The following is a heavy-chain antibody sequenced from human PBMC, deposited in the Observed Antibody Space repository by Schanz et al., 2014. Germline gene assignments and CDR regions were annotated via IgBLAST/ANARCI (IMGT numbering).Heavy chain of an antibody. CDR1: GYSLNELS. CDR3: ATETSRTWFYNGVDV. J-gene: IGHJ6*02. CDR2: FNHEDGDT. Sequence: QVQLVPSGAEVKKPGASVKVSCKVSGYSLNELSMHWVRQAPGRGLEWMGGFNHEDGDTVYAQKFQGRVIMTEDTSTDTAYVELSRLTSEDTGVYYCATETSRTWFYNGVDVWGQGTTVTVSS. V-gene: IGHV1-24*01. D-gene: IGHD2-2*01.